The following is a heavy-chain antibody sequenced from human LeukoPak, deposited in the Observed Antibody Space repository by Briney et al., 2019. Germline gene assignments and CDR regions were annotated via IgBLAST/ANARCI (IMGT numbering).Heavy chain of an antibody. CDR3: ASGTTDIVVVPATLRNYYFDY. J-gene: IGHJ4*02. CDR1: GYTFTSYG. D-gene: IGHD2-2*01. CDR2: ISAYNGNT. Sequence: ASVKVSCKASGYTFTSYGISWVRQAPGQGLEWMGWISAYNGNTNYAQKLQGRVTMTTDTSTSTAYTELRSLRSEDTAVYYCASGTTDIVVVPATLRNYYFDYWGQGTLVTVSS. V-gene: IGHV1-18*01.